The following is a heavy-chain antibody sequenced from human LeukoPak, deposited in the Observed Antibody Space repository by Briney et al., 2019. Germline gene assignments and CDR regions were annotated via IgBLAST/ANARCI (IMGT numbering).Heavy chain of an antibody. CDR3: AKDRSSGWQYYYFDY. V-gene: IGHV3-23*01. D-gene: IGHD6-19*01. CDR2: ISDSGGST. Sequence: GGSLRLSCAASGFTFSSYGMSWVRQAPGKGLEWVSAISDSGGSTYYADSVKGRFTISRYNSKNTLYLQMNSLRAEDTAVYYCAKDRSSGWQYYYFDYWGQGTLVTVSS. CDR1: GFTFSSYG. J-gene: IGHJ4*02.